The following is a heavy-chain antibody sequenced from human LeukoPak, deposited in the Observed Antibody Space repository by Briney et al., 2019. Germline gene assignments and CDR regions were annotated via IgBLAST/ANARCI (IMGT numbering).Heavy chain of an antibody. V-gene: IGHV4-38-2*01. CDR1: GYSISRGYY. CDR3: ARAGWIITSGIDY. J-gene: IGHJ4*02. CDR2: IYHIGST. D-gene: IGHD3-10*01. Sequence: SETLSLTCGVSGYSISRGYYWAWIRQPPGKGLEWIGAIYHIGSTYYTPSLGSRVTISVDTSKNEFSLNLKSVTAADTAVYYCARAGWIITSGIDYWGQGALVTVSS.